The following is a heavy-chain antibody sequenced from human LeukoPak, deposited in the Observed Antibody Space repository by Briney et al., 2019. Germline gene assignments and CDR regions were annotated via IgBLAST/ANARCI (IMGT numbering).Heavy chain of an antibody. CDR3: VKDRTGTYTLDY. Sequence: GGSLRLSCAASGFTFSSYAMSWVRQAPGKGLEWVSAISGSGGSTYYADSVKGRFTISRDNSKNTLYLQMNCLRAEDTAVYYCVKDRTGTYTLDYWGQGTLVTVSS. D-gene: IGHD3-10*01. CDR1: GFTFSSYA. V-gene: IGHV3-23*01. CDR2: ISGSGGST. J-gene: IGHJ4*02.